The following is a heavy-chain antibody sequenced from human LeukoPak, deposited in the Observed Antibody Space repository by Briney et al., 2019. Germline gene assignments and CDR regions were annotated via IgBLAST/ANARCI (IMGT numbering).Heavy chain of an antibody. D-gene: IGHD4-23*01. V-gene: IGHV3-9*01. CDR1: GFTFGDHA. CDR3: AKASNDYGGNSYFDY. Sequence: GGSLRLSCAASGFTFGDHAMHWVRQAPGKGLEWVSGISWSSGNIAYADSVKGRFFISRDNAKNSLHLQMNSLRVEDTAFYYCAKASNDYGGNSYFDYWGQGTLVTVSS. J-gene: IGHJ4*02. CDR2: ISWSSGNI.